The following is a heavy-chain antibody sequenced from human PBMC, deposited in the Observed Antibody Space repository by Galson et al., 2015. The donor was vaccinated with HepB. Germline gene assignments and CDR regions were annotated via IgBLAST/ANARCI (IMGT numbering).Heavy chain of an antibody. CDR1: GGTFSNYP. CDR2: IIPFFGTT. Sequence: SVKVSCKVSGGTFSNYPISWVRQAPGQGLEWMGGIIPFFGTTKYAQGFLGRITITADDSSATAYMELSSLIFEDTAIYYCARGLDDSLRGYFNWKWLDPWGQGTLVSVSS. D-gene: IGHD3-9*01. CDR3: ARGLDDSLRGYFNWKWLDP. J-gene: IGHJ5*02. V-gene: IGHV1-69*13.